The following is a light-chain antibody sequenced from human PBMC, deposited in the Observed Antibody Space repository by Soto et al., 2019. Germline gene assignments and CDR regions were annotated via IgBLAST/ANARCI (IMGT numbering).Light chain of an antibody. J-gene: IGKJ2*01. CDR2: GAC. CDR1: QTVSSSY. V-gene: IGKV3-20*01. Sequence: EIVLTQSPGTLSLSPGERATLSCRASQTVSSSYLAWYHQKPGQAPRLLIYGACTRATGIPGRFSGSASGTDFTLTTSRLQSEDLAVYYCQQYGRSPMYTFGQGTNREIK. CDR3: QQYGRSPMYT.